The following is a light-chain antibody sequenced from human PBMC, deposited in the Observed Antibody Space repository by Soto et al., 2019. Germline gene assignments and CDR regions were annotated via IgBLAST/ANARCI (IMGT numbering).Light chain of an antibody. V-gene: IGKV3-11*01. CDR3: QQSYSTA. CDR1: QSVSTY. Sequence: EIVLTQSPATVSLSPGERATLSCRASQSVSTYLALYQQKPGQGPSLLIYDASTRATGIPARFSGSGSGTDFTLTISSLQPEDFATYYCQQSYSTAFGQGTRLDIK. CDR2: DAS. J-gene: IGKJ5*01.